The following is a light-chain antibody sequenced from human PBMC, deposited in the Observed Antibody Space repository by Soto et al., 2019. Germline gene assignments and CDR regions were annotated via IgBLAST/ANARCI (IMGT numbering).Light chain of an antibody. J-gene: IGKJ1*01. Sequence: EIVLTQSPATLSLSPGERATLSCRASQSVSSYLAWYQQKPGQAPRLLIYDASNRATGIPARFSGSGSGTDLTLTISSLEPEDFAVYYCKQRSNWPPTFGQGTEVEIK. CDR3: KQRSNWPPT. CDR2: DAS. V-gene: IGKV3-11*01. CDR1: QSVSSY.